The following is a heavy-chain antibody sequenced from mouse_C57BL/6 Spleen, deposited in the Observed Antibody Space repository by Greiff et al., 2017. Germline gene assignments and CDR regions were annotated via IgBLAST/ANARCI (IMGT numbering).Heavy chain of an antibody. J-gene: IGHJ4*01. CDR3: AREAYENYAMDY. CDR2: ISDGGSYT. Sequence: EVKLMESGGGLVKPGGSLKLSCAASGFTFSSYAMSWVRQTPEKRLEWVATISDGGSYTYYPDNVKGRFTISRDNAKNNLYLQMSHLKSEDTAMYYCAREAYENYAMDYWGQGTSVTVSS. V-gene: IGHV5-4*01. D-gene: IGHD1-1*01. CDR1: GFTFSSYA.